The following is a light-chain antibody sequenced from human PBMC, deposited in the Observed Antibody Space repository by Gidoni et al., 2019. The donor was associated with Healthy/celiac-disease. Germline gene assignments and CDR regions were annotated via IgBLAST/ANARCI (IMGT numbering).Light chain of an antibody. CDR1: QSISSY. CDR2: AAS. J-gene: IGKJ2*01. Sequence: DIQMPQSPSSLSASVGDRVTITCRASQSISSYLHWYQQKPGKAPKLLIYAASSLQSGVPSRFSGSGSGTDFTLTISSLQPEDFATYYCQQSYSNPLTFGHGTKVEIK. V-gene: IGKV1-39*01. CDR3: QQSYSNPLT.